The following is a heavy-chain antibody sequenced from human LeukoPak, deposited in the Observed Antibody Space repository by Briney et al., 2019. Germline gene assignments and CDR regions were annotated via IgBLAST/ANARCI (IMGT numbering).Heavy chain of an antibody. Sequence: SETLSLTCTVSGGSISSYYWSWIRQPPGKGLEWIGYIYYSGSTNYNPSLKSRVTISVDTSKNQFSLKLSSVTAADTAVYYCARGLPTTIVVVPAALFKRFDPWGQGTLVTVSS. D-gene: IGHD2-2*01. CDR3: ARGLPTTIVVVPAALFKRFDP. CDR2: IYYSGST. J-gene: IGHJ5*02. CDR1: GGSISSYY. V-gene: IGHV4-59*01.